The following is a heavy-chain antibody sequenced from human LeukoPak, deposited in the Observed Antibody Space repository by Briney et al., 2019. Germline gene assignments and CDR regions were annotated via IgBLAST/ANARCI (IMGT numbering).Heavy chain of an antibody. D-gene: IGHD2-2*01. CDR1: GYTFPSYS. CDR2: IDVGKGNT. V-gene: IGHV1-3*01. CDR3: ARVGREGCSTTDCYSWFDP. Sequence: GASVKVSCKASGYTFPSYSIHWVRQAPGHRLAWVGWIDVGKGNTKYSQKFQGRVTITSDTSASTAYMELSSLRSEDTALYFCARVGREGCSTTDCYSWFDPWGQGTLVTVSS. J-gene: IGHJ5*02.